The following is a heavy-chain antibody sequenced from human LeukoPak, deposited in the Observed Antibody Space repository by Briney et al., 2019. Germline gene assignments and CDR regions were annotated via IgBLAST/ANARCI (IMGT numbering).Heavy chain of an antibody. V-gene: IGHV6-1*01. Sequence: SQTLSLTCAISGDSVSSNSAAWNWIRQSPSRGLEWLGRTYYRSKWYNDYAVSVKSRITINPDTSKNQFSLQLNSVTPEDTAVYYCARVALYLGDYYYGMDVWGQGTTVTVSS. J-gene: IGHJ6*02. CDR1: GDSVSSNSAA. CDR3: ARVALYLGDYYYGMDV. D-gene: IGHD2-2*01. CDR2: TYYRSKWYN.